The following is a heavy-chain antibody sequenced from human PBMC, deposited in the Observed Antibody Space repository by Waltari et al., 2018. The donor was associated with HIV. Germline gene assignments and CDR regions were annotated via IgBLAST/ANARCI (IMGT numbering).Heavy chain of an antibody. CDR1: GGSLTGNY. V-gene: IGHV4-34*01. CDR3: ARWRGHFDV. J-gene: IGHJ2*01. CDR2: INHSGTF. D-gene: IGHD3-3*01. Sequence: QVELQQWGGGLVLKPSETLSLACALSGGSLTGNYWSWIRQGPGKGPEWIGEINHSGTFNYKPSLRRRITISFDMPSNQLSLRLTSLTAADSAAYYCARWRGHFDVWGRGTLVTVS.